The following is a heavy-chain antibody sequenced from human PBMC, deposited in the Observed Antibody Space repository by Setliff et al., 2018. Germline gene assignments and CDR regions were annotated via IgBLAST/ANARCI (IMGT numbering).Heavy chain of an antibody. J-gene: IGHJ6*03. CDR3: AKGGRGYSGWRPRHYYYMDV. CDR2: IRDTGTTV. D-gene: IGHD5-12*01. Sequence: GSLRLSCAASGFTFNTYLMNWVRQAPGKGLEWVSHIRDTGTTVHYADSVKGRFTISRDNAKNSLYLQMNSLRAEDTAVYYCAKGGRGYSGWRPRHYYYMDVWGKGTTVTVSS. CDR1: GFTFNTYL. V-gene: IGHV3-48*01.